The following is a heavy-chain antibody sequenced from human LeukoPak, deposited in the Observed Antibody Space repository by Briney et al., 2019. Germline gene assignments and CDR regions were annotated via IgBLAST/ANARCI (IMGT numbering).Heavy chain of an antibody. CDR2: IIPIFGTA. D-gene: IGHD3-10*01. J-gene: IGHJ4*02. V-gene: IGHV1-69*13. Sequence: SVKVSCKASGGTFSSYAISWVRQAPGQGLEWMGGIIPIFGTANYAQKFQGRVTITADESTSTAYMELSSLRSEDTAVYYCAREGYYGSGSYYIPFDYWGQGTLVTVSS. CDR3: AREGYYGSGSYYIPFDY. CDR1: GGTFSSYA.